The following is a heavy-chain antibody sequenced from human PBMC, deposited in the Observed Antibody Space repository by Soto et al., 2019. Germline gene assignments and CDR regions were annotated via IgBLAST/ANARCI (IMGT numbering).Heavy chain of an antibody. Sequence: QVHLVQSGAEVKKPGASVKVSCKVSGYGFTTYGITWVRQAPGQGLEWMAWISAHNGNTNYAQKLQGRVTVTRDTSTSTAYRVMRSLRSDDTAVYYWARGRYGDYWGQGARVNVSS. CDR1: GYGFTTYG. J-gene: IGHJ4*02. V-gene: IGHV1-18*01. CDR3: ARGRYGDY. CDR2: ISAHNGNT. D-gene: IGHD1-1*01.